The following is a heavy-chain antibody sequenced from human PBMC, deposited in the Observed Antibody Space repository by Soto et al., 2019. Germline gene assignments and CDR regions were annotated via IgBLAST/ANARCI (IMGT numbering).Heavy chain of an antibody. CDR1: GGSISSGDYY. J-gene: IGHJ5*02. CDR2: IYYSGST. CDR3: AREFRYYDILTGAFDP. D-gene: IGHD3-9*01. Sequence: PSETLSLTCTVSGGSISSGDYYWSWIRQPPGKGLEWIGYIYYSGSTYYNPSLKSRVTISVDTSKNQFSLKLSSVTAADTAVYYCAREFRYYDILTGAFDPWGQGPLVTVSS. V-gene: IGHV4-30-4*01.